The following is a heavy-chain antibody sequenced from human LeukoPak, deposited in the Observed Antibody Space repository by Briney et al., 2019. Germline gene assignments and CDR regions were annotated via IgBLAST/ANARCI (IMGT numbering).Heavy chain of an antibody. Sequence: KVSCKASGYTFTSYDINWVRQATGQGLEWMGWMNPNSGNTGYAQKFQGRVTMTRNTSISTAYMELSSLRSEDTAVYYCARGDPITIFGVVISYYYGMDVWGQGTTVTVSS. CDR1: GYTFTSYD. V-gene: IGHV1-8*01. CDR2: MNPNSGNT. J-gene: IGHJ6*02. CDR3: ARGDPITIFGVVISYYYGMDV. D-gene: IGHD3-3*01.